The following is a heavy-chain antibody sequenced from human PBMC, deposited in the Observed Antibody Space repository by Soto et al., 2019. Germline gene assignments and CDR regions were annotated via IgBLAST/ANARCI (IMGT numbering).Heavy chain of an antibody. CDR1: GGSISSGDYY. Sequence: PSETLSLTCTVSGGSISSGDYYWSWIRQPPGKGLEWIGYIYYSGSTYYNPSLKSRVTISVDTSKNQFSLKLSSVTAADTAVYYCARDYYDGSGPMPGAFDIWGQGTMVTVSS. V-gene: IGHV4-30-4*01. J-gene: IGHJ3*02. CDR3: ARDYYDGSGPMPGAFDI. CDR2: IYYSGST. D-gene: IGHD3-22*01.